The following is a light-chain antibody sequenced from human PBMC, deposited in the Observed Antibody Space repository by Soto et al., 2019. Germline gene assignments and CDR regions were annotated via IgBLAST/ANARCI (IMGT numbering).Light chain of an antibody. CDR1: QSLFNPDGKTY. CDR2: GVS. Sequence: DIAMTQIPLSLSVTPGQPAAISCRSSQSLFNPDGKTYLHWFLQKPGQPPQLLITGVSTRFSGVADRFIGSGSGTDFTLKISRVEAEDVGVYLCMQNRQIPYSFGQGTKLEIK. J-gene: IGKJ2*01. V-gene: IGKV2D-29*01. CDR3: MQNRQIPYS.